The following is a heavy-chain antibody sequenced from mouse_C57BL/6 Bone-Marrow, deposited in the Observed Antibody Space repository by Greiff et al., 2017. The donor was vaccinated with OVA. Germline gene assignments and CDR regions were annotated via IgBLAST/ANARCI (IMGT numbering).Heavy chain of an antibody. V-gene: IGHV5-4*01. CDR3: ARDQGLLRYFDV. CDR1: GFTFSSYA. CDR2: ISDGGSYT. D-gene: IGHD2-3*01. Sequence: DVKLQESGGGLVKPGGSLKLSCAASGFTFSSYAMSWVRQTPEKRLEWVATISDGGSYTYYPDNVKGRFTISRDNAKNNLYLQMSHLKSEDTAMYYCARDQGLLRYFDVWGTGTTVTVSS. J-gene: IGHJ1*03.